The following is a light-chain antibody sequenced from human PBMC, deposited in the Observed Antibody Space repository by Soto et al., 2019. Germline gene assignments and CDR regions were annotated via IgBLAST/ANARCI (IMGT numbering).Light chain of an antibody. CDR2: LGS. CDR1: QSLLHSNGNNY. Sequence: DLVMTQSPLSLPVTPGEPASISCRSSQSLLHSNGNNYLDWYLLKPGQPPQLLIYLGSNRASGVPDMFTGSVSGTDFTLNISRVEAEDVRVYYCLQPLLRLTFGHGTKLEIK. J-gene: IGKJ2*01. V-gene: IGKV2-28*01. CDR3: LQPLLRLT.